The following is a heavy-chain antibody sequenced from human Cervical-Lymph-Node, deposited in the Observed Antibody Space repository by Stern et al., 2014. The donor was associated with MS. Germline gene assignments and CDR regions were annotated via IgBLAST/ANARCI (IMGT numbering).Heavy chain of an antibody. J-gene: IGHJ4*02. D-gene: IGHD6-19*01. Sequence: EQLVQSGGTLVQPGGSLRLSCAASGFTFSSYAMSWVRQAPGKGLEWVSVISGSDGSTFYADSVKVRFTISRDNSKNTLFLQMNSLRAEDTAVYYCAKVYGSGPFDYWGQGTLVTVSS. CDR3: AKVYGSGPFDY. CDR2: ISGSDGST. V-gene: IGHV3-23*04. CDR1: GFTFSSYA.